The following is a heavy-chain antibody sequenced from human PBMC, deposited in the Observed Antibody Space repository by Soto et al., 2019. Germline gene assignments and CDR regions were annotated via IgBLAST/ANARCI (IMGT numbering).Heavy chain of an antibody. CDR3: ARGPTRRTSLGRRSFIMGKHLDS. D-gene: IGHD2-8*01. CDR1: GGSFSDFY. Sequence: SETLSLTCAMFGGSFSDFYWTWIRQPPGKGLEWIGEISHGGTTKDNPSLRSRVTISVDTSKNQFSLTLTSVTAADTALYYCARGPTRRTSLGRRSFIMGKHLDSWGQGTLVTVSS. V-gene: IGHV4-34*01. CDR2: ISHGGTT. J-gene: IGHJ4*02.